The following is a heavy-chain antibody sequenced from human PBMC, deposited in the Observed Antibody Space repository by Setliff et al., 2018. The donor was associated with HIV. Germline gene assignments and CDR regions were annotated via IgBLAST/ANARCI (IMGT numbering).Heavy chain of an antibody. V-gene: IGHV4-31*03. CDR1: GGSISSGGYY. D-gene: IGHD6-13*01. CDR2: IYHSGIT. CDR3: ARGIAAAEGYFDY. Sequence: PSETLSLTCTVSGGSISSGGYYWSWIRQHPGKGLEWIGYIYHSGITYYNPSLKSRVTISLDTSKNQSSLKLSSVTAADTAVYYCARGIAAAEGYFDYWGQGTLVTVSS. J-gene: IGHJ4*02.